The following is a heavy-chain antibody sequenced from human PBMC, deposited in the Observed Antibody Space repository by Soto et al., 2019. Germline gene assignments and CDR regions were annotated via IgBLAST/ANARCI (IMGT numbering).Heavy chain of an antibody. Sequence: GEALKISCKGSGYSFAGYWITWVRQKPGKGLELMVLIDPSDSQTYYSPSFRGHVTISVTKSITTVFLQWSSLRSSDTAMYYCARHIYDSDTGPNCKYSFDXWGQGTPVTVSX. V-gene: IGHV5-10-1*01. J-gene: IGHJ4*02. D-gene: IGHD3-22*01. CDR3: ARHIYDSDTGPNCKYSFDX. CDR1: GYSFAGYW. CDR2: IDPSDSQT.